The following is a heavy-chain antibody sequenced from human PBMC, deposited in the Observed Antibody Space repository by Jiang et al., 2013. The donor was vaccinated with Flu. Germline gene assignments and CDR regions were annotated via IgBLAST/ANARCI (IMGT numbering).Heavy chain of an antibody. CDR2: LKAKTDGGTT. CDR1: FTFSNAW. Sequence: FTFSNAWMSWVRQAPGRGWSGLAVLKAKTDGGTTDYAAPVKGRFTISRDDSKNTLYLQMNSLKTEDTAVYYCTTGPDPDFITIFGVVTGPYGMDVWGQGTTVTVSS. D-gene: IGHD3-3*01. CDR3: TTGPDPDFITIFGVVTGPYGMDV. J-gene: IGHJ6*02. V-gene: IGHV3-15*01.